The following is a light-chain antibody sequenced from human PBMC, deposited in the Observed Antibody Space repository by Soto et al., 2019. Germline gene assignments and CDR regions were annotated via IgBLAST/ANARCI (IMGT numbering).Light chain of an antibody. Sequence: DIQMTQSPSSLSSSFGDRVTITCRASQGISNYLAWYQQKPGKVPKLLIYAASTLQSGVPSRFSGSGSGTDFTLTISSLQNEDVATYYCQKYNSATPTFGQGTKVDIK. CDR3: QKYNSATPT. V-gene: IGKV1-27*01. J-gene: IGKJ1*01. CDR2: AAS. CDR1: QGISNY.